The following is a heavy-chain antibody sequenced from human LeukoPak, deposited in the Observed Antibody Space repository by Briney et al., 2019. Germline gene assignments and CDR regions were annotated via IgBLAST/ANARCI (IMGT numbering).Heavy chain of an antibody. Sequence: GGSLRLSCAASEFTFSSYSMNWVRQAPGKGLEWVSYITNSGNSKSYADSVKGRFTISRDNTKNSLYLQMNGLRAEDTAVYYCARTRSSDYLTFDYWGQGILVTVSS. D-gene: IGHD3-22*01. V-gene: IGHV3-48*01. J-gene: IGHJ4*02. CDR1: EFTFSSYS. CDR3: ARTRSSDYLTFDY. CDR2: ITNSGNSK.